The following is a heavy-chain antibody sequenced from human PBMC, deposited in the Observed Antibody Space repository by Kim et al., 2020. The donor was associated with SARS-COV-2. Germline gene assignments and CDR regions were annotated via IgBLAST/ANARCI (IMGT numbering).Heavy chain of an antibody. J-gene: IGHJ6*01. D-gene: IGHD3-10*01. CDR3: ADGNYYGSGSYYNKYYYYG. V-gene: IGHV1-69*13. Sequence: SVKVSCKASGGTFSSYAIRWVRQAPGPGLEWMGGIIPIFGTANYAQKFQGRVTITADESTSTAYMELSSLRSEDTAVYYCADGNYYGSGSYYNKYYYYG. CDR2: IIPIFGTA. CDR1: GGTFSSYA.